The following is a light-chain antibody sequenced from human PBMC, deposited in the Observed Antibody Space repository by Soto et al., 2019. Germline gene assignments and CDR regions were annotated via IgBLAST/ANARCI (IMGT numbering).Light chain of an antibody. Sequence: DIQMTQSPSSASASVGDTVTITCRASQDINVYLNWYQQKPGEVPKLLIYSASSLHSGVPSRFTGSGSETDFTLTIRSLQPEDFATYYCLHGYVAPYNFGQGTKV. CDR1: QDINVY. CDR2: SAS. J-gene: IGKJ2*01. V-gene: IGKV1-39*01. CDR3: LHGYVAPYN.